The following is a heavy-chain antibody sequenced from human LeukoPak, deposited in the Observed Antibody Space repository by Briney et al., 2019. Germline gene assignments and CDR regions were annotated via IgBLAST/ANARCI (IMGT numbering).Heavy chain of an antibody. CDR3: ARSYGDYFFDY. J-gene: IGHJ4*02. D-gene: IGHD4-17*01. Sequence: GGSLRLSCAASGFTFSSYDMHWVRQATGKGLEWVSAIGTAGDTYYPGSVKGRFTISRENAKNSLYLQMNSPRAGDTAVYYCARSYGDYFFDYWGQGTLVTVSS. CDR1: GFTFSSYD. CDR2: IGTAGDT. V-gene: IGHV3-13*01.